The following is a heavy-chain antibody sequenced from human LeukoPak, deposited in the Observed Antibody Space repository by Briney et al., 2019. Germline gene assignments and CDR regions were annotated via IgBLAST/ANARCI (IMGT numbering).Heavy chain of an antibody. CDR2: ISGSGGST. CDR1: GFTFSSYA. V-gene: IGHV3-23*01. D-gene: IGHD3-3*01. J-gene: IGHJ6*03. CDR3: AKDEDYDFWSGYYMDV. Sequence: GGSLRLSCAASGFTFSSYAMSWVRQAPGKGLEWVSAISGSGGSTYYADSVKGRFTISRDNSKNTLYLQMNSLRAEDTAVYYCAKDEDYDFWSGYYMDVWGKGTTVTVSS.